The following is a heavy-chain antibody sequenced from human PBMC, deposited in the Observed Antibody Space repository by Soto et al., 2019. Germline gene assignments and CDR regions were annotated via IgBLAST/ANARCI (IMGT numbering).Heavy chain of an antibody. J-gene: IGHJ5*02. CDR3: ARAYNGSDEAPTFFAP. CDR2: TYYRSKWYN. CDR1: GDSVSSNSAA. V-gene: IGHV6-1*01. D-gene: IGHD5-12*01. Sequence: SQTLSLTCAISGDSVSSNSAAWNWIRQSPSRGLEWLGRTYYRSKWYNDYAVSVKSRITINPDTSKNQFSLQLNSVTPADTAVYSCARAYNGSDEAPTFFAPWLHGTPVTVFS.